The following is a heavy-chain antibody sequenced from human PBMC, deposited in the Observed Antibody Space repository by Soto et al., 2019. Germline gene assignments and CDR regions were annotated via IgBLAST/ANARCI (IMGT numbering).Heavy chain of an antibody. CDR2: FDPEDGET. D-gene: IGHD3-10*01. CDR3: AIGGKGYYYGSGSYYNDYYYYGMDV. V-gene: IGHV1-24*01. J-gene: IGHJ6*02. Sequence: QVQLVQSGAEVKKPGASVKVSCKVSGYTLTELSMHWVRQAPGKGLEWMGGFDPEDGETIYAQKFQCRVTMTEDTSTDTAYMELSSLRSEDTAVYYCAIGGKGYYYGSGSYYNDYYYYGMDVWGQGTTVTVSS. CDR1: GYTLTELS.